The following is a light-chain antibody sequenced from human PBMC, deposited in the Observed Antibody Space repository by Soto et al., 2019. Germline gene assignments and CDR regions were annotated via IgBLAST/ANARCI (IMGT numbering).Light chain of an antibody. CDR1: SSDGGAYNY. J-gene: IGLJ1*01. V-gene: IGLV2-8*01. Sequence: QSVLTQPPSASGSPGQSVTISCTGTSSDGGAYNYVSWYQHHPGKAPKLLVYEVNKRPSEVPDRFSGSKSGNTASLTVSGLQAEDEADYYCTSHAGTINFPYIFGTGTKLTVL. CDR3: TSHAGTINFPYI. CDR2: EVN.